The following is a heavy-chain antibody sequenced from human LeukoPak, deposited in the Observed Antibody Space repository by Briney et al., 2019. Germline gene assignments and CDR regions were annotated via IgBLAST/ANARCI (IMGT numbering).Heavy chain of an antibody. CDR3: ARAPLVLQYRWWFDP. CDR2: ISGSGDTI. D-gene: IGHD5-24*01. V-gene: IGHV3-48*03. Sequence: GGSLRLSCAASGFTFSRYEMNWVRQAPGKRLEWISYISGSGDTIYYADSVKGRFTISRDNAKNSLYLQMNSLRAEDTAVYHCARAPLVLQYRWWFDPWGQGTLVIVSS. J-gene: IGHJ5*02. CDR1: GFTFSRYE.